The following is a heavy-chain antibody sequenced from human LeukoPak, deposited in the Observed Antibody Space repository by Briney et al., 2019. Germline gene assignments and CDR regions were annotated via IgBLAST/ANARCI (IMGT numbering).Heavy chain of an antibody. V-gene: IGHV4-61*02. CDR1: GGSISIGTYF. D-gene: IGHD3-10*01. CDR3: VREVNHYGLRRNSFDP. CDR2: IYTSGST. J-gene: IGHJ5*02. Sequence: SETLSLTCTVSGGSISIGTYFWSWIRQPAGKGLEWIGRIYTSGSTNYNPSLKSRVTISVDTSKNQFSLKLSSVTAADTAVYFCVREVNHYGLRRNSFDPWGQGTKVTVSS.